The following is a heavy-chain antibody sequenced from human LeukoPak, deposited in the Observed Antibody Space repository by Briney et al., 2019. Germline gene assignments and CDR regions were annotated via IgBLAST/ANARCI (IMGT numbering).Heavy chain of an antibody. J-gene: IGHJ3*02. D-gene: IGHD1-1*01. CDR2: IFYIGTT. CDR1: GDSISSNY. V-gene: IGHV4-59*08. Sequence: SETLSLTCTVSGDSISSNYWSWIRQSPGEGLEWIAYIFYIGTTNYSPSLKSRVSISTGTSKNQFSLRLSSVTAADTAVYYCARHLQLWSFDIWGQGTMVTVSS. CDR3: ARHLQLWSFDI.